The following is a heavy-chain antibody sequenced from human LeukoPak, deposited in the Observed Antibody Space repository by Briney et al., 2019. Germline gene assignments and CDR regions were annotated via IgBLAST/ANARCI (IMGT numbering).Heavy chain of an antibody. CDR1: GFTFSSYA. Sequence: GGSLRLSCTASGFTFSSYAMSWVRQAPGKGLGWVSAISGSGGSTYYADSVKGRFTISRDNSKNTLYLQMNSLRAEGTAVYYCSKDIIVVVPAAMRDYYYGMDVWGQGTTVTVSS. J-gene: IGHJ6*02. CDR2: ISGSGGST. D-gene: IGHD2-2*01. CDR3: SKDIIVVVPAAMRDYYYGMDV. V-gene: IGHV3-23*01.